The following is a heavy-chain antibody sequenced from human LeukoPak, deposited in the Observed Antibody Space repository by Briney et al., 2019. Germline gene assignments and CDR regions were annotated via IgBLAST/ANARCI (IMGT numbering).Heavy chain of an antibody. D-gene: IGHD1-26*01. Sequence: PGGSLRLSRAASGFTFSSYSMNWVRQAPGKGLEWVSSISSSSSYIYYADSVKGRFTISRDNAKNSLYLQMNSLRAEDTAVYYCARDGNSGSYRFDYWGQGTLVTVSS. CDR2: ISSSSSYI. CDR1: GFTFSSYS. CDR3: ARDGNSGSYRFDY. V-gene: IGHV3-21*01. J-gene: IGHJ4*02.